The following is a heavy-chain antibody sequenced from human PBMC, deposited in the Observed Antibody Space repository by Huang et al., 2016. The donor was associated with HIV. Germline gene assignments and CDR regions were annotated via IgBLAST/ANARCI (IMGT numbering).Heavy chain of an antibody. CDR2: ISAYNGNT. CDR3: ARARGYYYYGMDV. Sequence: QVQLVQSGAEVKKPGASVKVSCKASGYTFTSYGISGVRQAPGQGLEGMGWISAYNGNTNDEQKLKGRVTMTTDTTTSTAYMELRSLRSDDTAVYYCARARGYYYYGMDVWGQGTTVTVSS. CDR1: GYTFTSYG. J-gene: IGHJ6*02. V-gene: IGHV1-18*04.